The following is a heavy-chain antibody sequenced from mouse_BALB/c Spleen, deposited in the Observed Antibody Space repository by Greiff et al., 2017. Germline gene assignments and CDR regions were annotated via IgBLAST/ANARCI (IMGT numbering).Heavy chain of an antibody. J-gene: IGHJ4*01. D-gene: IGHD1-1*01. CDR2: ISSGGST. Sequence: EVMLVESGGGLVKPGGSLKLSCAASGFTFSSYAMSWVRQTPEKRLEWVASISSGGSTYYPDSVKGRFTISRDNARNILYLQMSSLRSEDTAMYYCARGRDYGYAMDYGGQGTSVTVSS. V-gene: IGHV5-6-5*01. CDR3: ARGRDYGYAMDY. CDR1: GFTFSSYA.